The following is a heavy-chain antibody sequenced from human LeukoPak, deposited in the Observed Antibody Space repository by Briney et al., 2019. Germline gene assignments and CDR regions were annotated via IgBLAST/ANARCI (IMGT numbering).Heavy chain of an antibody. CDR2: IRYDGSNK. V-gene: IGHV3-30*02. CDR3: AKPAWYYDSSGYYLTH. J-gene: IGHJ4*02. D-gene: IGHD3-22*01. Sequence: PGGSLRLSCAASGFTFSSYGRHWGRQAPGKGLEWVAFIRYDGSNKYYADSVKGRFTISRDNSKNTLYLQMNSLRAEDTAVYYCAKPAWYYDSSGYYLTHWGQGTLVTVSS. CDR1: GFTFSSYG.